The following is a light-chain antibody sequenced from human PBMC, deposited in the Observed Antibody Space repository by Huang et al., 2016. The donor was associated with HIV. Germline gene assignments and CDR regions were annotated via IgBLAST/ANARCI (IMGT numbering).Light chain of an antibody. V-gene: IGKV4-1*01. CDR1: QSVYSSSTSKDY. CDR3: QQYYSSPQT. CDR2: WAS. Sequence: DIIMTQSPDSLAVSLGERATLNCRSSQSVYSSSTSKDYMAWCQQKPGQPPRLLLFWASTREAGVPDRFSGSGSGTHFTLTIANLEAEDAAIYYCQQYYSSPQTFGQGTRVEVK. J-gene: IGKJ1*01.